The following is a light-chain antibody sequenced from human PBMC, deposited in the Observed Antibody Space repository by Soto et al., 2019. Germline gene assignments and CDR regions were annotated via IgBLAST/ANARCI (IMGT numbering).Light chain of an antibody. V-gene: IGKV1-39*01. CDR1: QRISTY. CDR3: QRLSHA. CDR2: AAS. Sequence: DVKMSQSPSALSASEGDRVTIPCRASQRISTYLNWYQQKPGKAPKLLIYAASSLQSGVPSRFSGSGSGTDFTLTISSLQPEDFATYYCQRLSHAFGGGTKV. J-gene: IGKJ4*01.